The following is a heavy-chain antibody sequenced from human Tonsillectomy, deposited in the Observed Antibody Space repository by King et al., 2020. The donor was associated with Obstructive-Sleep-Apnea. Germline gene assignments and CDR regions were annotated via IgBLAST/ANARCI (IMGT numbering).Heavy chain of an antibody. CDR2: ISGIGTTT. CDR1: GFTFSSYA. D-gene: IGHD3-9*01. CDR3: AKAVRVDWLFDHYYYGMDV. J-gene: IGHJ6*02. V-gene: IGHV3-23*04. Sequence: DVQLVESGGGLVQPGGSLRVSCAASGFTFSSYAMSWVRQAPGKGLEWVSGISGIGTTTFNADSVKGRFTISRDNSKNTLYLQMNSLRAEDTAVYYCAKAVRVDWLFDHYYYGMDVWGQGTTVTVSS.